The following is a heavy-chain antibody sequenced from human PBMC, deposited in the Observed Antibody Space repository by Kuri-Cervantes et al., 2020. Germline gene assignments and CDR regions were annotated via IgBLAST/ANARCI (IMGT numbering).Heavy chain of an antibody. CDR1: GGSISSSSYY. CDR2: IYYSGST. CDR3: ARVDYYDSSGYYWFGYFDY. Sequence: SETLSLTCTVSGGSISSSSYYWSWIRQPPGKGLEWIGYIYYSGSTNYNPSLKSRVTISVDTSKNQFSLKLSSVTAADTAVYYCARVDYYDSSGYYWFGYFDYWGQGTLVTVSS. J-gene: IGHJ4*02. V-gene: IGHV4-61*01. D-gene: IGHD3-22*01.